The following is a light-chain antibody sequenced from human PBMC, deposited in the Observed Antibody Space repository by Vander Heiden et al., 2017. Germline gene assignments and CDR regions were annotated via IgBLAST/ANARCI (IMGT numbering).Light chain of an antibody. Sequence: QSALTQPASVSGPPGQPITISCTGTSSDVGGYNYVSWYQQHPGKAPKLMIYDVSNRPSGVSNRFSGSKSGTTASLTSSGLQAEDEADYYCSSYTSSSTLVVFGTGTKVTVL. CDR3: SSYTSSSTLVV. V-gene: IGLV2-14*03. CDR1: SSDVGGYNY. CDR2: DVS. J-gene: IGLJ1*01.